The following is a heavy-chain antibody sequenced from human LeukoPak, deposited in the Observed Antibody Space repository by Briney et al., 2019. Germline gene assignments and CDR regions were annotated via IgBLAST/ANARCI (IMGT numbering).Heavy chain of an antibody. CDR1: GGTFSSYA. CDR2: IIPIFGTA. D-gene: IGHD2-15*01. J-gene: IGHJ3*02. Sequence: SVKVSCKASGGTFSSYAISWVRQAPGQGLEWMGGIIPIFGTANYAQKFQGRVTITADESTSTAYMELSSLRSEDTAVYYCARDGRVAAIRGAFDIWGQGTMVTVSS. CDR3: ARDGRVAAIRGAFDI. V-gene: IGHV1-69*01.